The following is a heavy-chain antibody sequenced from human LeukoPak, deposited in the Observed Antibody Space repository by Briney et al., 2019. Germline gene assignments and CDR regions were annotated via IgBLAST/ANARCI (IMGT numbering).Heavy chain of an antibody. CDR3: ARSPRWLQSVFDY. CDR1: GGTFSSYA. D-gene: IGHD5-24*01. J-gene: IGHJ4*02. Sequence: SVKVSFKASGGTFSSYAISWVRQAPGQGLEWMGGIIPIFGTANYAQKFQGRVTITTDESTSTAYMELSSLRSEDTAVYYCARSPRWLQSVFDYWGQGTLVTVSS. V-gene: IGHV1-69*05. CDR2: IIPIFGTA.